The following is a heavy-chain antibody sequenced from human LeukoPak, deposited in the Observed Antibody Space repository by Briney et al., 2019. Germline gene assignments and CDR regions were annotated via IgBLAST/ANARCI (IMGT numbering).Heavy chain of an antibody. CDR2: INPNSGGT. CDR3: AREVTYYYDSSGYPQLDY. D-gene: IGHD3-22*01. V-gene: IGHV1-2*06. CDR1: GYTFTGYY. J-gene: IGHJ4*02. Sequence: ASVKVSCKASGYTFTGYYMHWVRQAPGQGLGWMGRINPNSGGTNYAQKFQGRVTMTRDTSISTAYMELSRLRSDDTAVYYCAREVTYYYDSSGYPQLDYWGQGTLVTVSS.